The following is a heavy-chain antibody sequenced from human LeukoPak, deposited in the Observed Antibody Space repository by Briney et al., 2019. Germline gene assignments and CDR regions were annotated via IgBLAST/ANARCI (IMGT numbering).Heavy chain of an antibody. CDR1: GGTFSSYA. D-gene: IGHD5-12*01. V-gene: IGHV1-69*13. CDR3: ARDPGVATILSI. J-gene: IGHJ4*02. CDR2: IIPIFGTA. Sequence: ASVKVPCKASGGTFSSYAISWVRQAPGQGLEWMGGIIPIFGTANYAQKFQGRVTLTADESTSTAYMELSSLRSEDTAVYYCARDPGVATILSIWGQGTLVTVSS.